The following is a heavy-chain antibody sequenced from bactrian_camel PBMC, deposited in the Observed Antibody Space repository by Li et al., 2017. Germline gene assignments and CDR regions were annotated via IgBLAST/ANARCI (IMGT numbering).Heavy chain of an antibody. CDR2: ITSLPSLFRAA. J-gene: IGHJ4*01. CDR3: AAAPFVAYCPGSPDEYQY. D-gene: IGHD3*01. Sequence: VQLVESGGGLVQPGESLRLSCVASGITFSRHDMSWVRQAPGKEVEWVAGITSLPSLFRAASYADSVKGRFTISKDANGITLYLQMNNLKPEDTAIYYCAAAPFVAYCPGSPDEYQYWGQGTQVTVS. V-gene: IGHV3S6*01. CDR1: GITFSRHD.